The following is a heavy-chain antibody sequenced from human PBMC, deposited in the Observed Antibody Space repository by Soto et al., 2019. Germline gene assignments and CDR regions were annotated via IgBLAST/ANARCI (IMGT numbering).Heavy chain of an antibody. D-gene: IGHD3-22*01. Sequence: PSQTLSITCAISGDSVSSNSAAWNWIRQSPSRGLEWLGRTYYRSKWYNDYAVSVKSRITINPDTSKNQFSLQLNSVTPEDTAVYYCARGLGDYYDSSGYKYYYYYGMDVWGQGTTVTVSS. V-gene: IGHV6-1*01. J-gene: IGHJ6*02. CDR2: TYYRSKWYN. CDR1: GDSVSSNSAA. CDR3: ARGLGDYYDSSGYKYYYYYGMDV.